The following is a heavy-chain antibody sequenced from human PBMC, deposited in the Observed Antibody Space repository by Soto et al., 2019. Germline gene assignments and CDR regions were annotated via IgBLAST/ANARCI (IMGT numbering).Heavy chain of an antibody. CDR3: AKGLSVIQEWIIDGH. Sequence: QVQLVESGGGVVQPGKSLRLSCAVSGFTLSSYGIHWVRQAPGKGLEWVAFRSYDGNKKSYSDSVKGRFTISRANSKNTPYLQMASLRAADGAMYYCAKGLSVIQEWIIDGHWGQGPQFTVSS. V-gene: IGHV3-30*18. CDR1: GFTLSSYG. CDR2: RSYDGNKK. J-gene: IGHJ4*02. D-gene: IGHD5-18*01.